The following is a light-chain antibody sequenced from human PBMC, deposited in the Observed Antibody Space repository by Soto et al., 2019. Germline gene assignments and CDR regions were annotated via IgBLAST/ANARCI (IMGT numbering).Light chain of an antibody. CDR2: GNS. CDR3: QSYDSSLSGSRV. J-gene: IGLJ2*01. CDR1: SSNIGAGYD. Sequence: QLVLTQPPSVSGAPGQRVTISCTGSSSNIGAGYDVDWYQQLPGTAPKLLIYGNSNRPSGVPDRFSGSKSGTSASLAITGLQAEDEADYYCQSYDSSLSGSRVFGGGTKLTVL. V-gene: IGLV1-40*01.